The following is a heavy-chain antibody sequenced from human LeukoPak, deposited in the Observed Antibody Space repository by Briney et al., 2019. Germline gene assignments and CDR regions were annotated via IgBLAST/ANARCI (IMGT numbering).Heavy chain of an antibody. CDR1: GFTFSNYW. V-gene: IGHV3-7*01. Sequence: GGSLRLSCAASGFTFSNYWMSWVRQAPGKGLEWVANIKQDGSDKYYMDSVKGRFTISRDNAKNSLYLQMNSLRAEDTAVYYCASLYGSGIMEIDYWGQGTLVTVSS. D-gene: IGHD3-10*01. J-gene: IGHJ4*02. CDR3: ASLYGSGIMEIDY. CDR2: IKQDGSDK.